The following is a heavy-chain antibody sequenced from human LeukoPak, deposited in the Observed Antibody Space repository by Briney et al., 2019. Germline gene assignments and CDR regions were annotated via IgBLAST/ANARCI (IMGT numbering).Heavy chain of an antibody. D-gene: IGHD1-26*01. V-gene: IGHV1-2*04. CDR1: GYTFSSYV. J-gene: IGHJ4*02. CDR3: ARDLVGATGEGFDY. Sequence: ASVKVSCKASGYTFSSYVMHWVRQAPGQGLEWMGWINPNSGGTNYAQKFQGWVTMTRDTSISTAYMELSRLRSDDTAVYYCARDLVGATGEGFDYWGQGTLVTVSS. CDR2: INPNSGGT.